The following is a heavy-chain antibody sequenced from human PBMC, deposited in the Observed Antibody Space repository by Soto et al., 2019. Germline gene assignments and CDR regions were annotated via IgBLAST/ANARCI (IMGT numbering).Heavy chain of an antibody. Sequence: QVQLVQSGAEVKKPGSSVKVSCKASGGTFSSYTISWVRQAPGQGLEWMGRIIPILGIANYAQKFQGRVTITADKSASTVYMELSSLRSEDTAVYYCARDSKGTDYYYYGMDVWGQGTTVTVSS. J-gene: IGHJ6*02. CDR2: IIPILGIA. D-gene: IGHD2-8*02. CDR1: GGTFSSYT. CDR3: ARDSKGTDYYYYGMDV. V-gene: IGHV1-69*08.